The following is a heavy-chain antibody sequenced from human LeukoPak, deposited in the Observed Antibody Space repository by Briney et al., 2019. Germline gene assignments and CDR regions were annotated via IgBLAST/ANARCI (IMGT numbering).Heavy chain of an antibody. CDR3: ARGFPADFDY. Sequence: GGSLRLSCAASGFTFSSYAMHWVRQAPGKGLEWVAVISYDGSNKYYADSVKGRFTTSRDNSKNTLYLQMNSLRAEDTAVYYCARGFPADFDYWGQGTLVTVSS. D-gene: IGHD6-19*01. CDR1: GFTFSSYA. CDR2: ISYDGSNK. V-gene: IGHV3-30*04. J-gene: IGHJ4*02.